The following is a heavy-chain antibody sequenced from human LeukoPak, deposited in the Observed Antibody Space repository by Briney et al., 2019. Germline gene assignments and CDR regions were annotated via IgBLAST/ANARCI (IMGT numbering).Heavy chain of an antibody. Sequence: PGGSLRLSCAASGFTFSDYYMSWICQAPGKGLEWVSYISSSGSTIYYSDSVKGRFTISRDNAKNSLYLQMNSLRAEDTAVYYCARDRSGDCSGGGCYDRGAAFDIWGQGTMVTVSS. J-gene: IGHJ3*02. D-gene: IGHD2-15*01. CDR2: ISSSGSTI. V-gene: IGHV3-11*01. CDR1: GFTFSDYY. CDR3: ARDRSGDCSGGGCYDRGAAFDI.